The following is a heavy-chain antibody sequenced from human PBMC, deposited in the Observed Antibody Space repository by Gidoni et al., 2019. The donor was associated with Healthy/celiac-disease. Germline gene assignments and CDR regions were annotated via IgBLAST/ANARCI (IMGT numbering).Heavy chain of an antibody. Sequence: QVTLRESGPALVKPTKTLTLTCTLAGFSLSTSGMCVSWIRQPPGKALEWLALMDWDDDKYYSTSLKTMLTISKDTSKNPVVLTMTNMYPVDTATYYCARGSCYHYGMDVWGQGTTVTVSS. CDR2: MDWDDDK. D-gene: IGHD2-15*01. CDR3: ARGSCYHYGMDV. CDR1: GFSLSTSGMC. V-gene: IGHV2-70*01. J-gene: IGHJ6*02.